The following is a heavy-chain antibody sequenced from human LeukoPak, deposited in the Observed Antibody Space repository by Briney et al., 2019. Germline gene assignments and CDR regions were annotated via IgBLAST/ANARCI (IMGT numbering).Heavy chain of an antibody. Sequence: AGGSLRLSCAASGFTLRSFWMSWVRQAPGKGPEWVANINQDGSEKYYVDSVKGRFTISRDNAENSLYLQMNSLRAEDTAVYYCARVGSLSGVDYYMDVWRKGTTVTVSS. V-gene: IGHV3-7*01. D-gene: IGHD2/OR15-2a*01. CDR2: INQDGSEK. CDR1: GFTLRSFW. J-gene: IGHJ6*03. CDR3: ARVGSLSGVDYYMDV.